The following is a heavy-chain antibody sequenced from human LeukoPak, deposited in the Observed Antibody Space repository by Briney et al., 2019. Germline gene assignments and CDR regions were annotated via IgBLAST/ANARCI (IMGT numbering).Heavy chain of an antibody. J-gene: IGHJ4*02. D-gene: IGHD2-2*01. V-gene: IGHV1-8*02. CDR2: MNPNSGNT. Sequence: ASVKVSCKASGGTFSSYAITWVRQAPGQGLEWMGWMNPNSGNTGYAQKFQGRVTMTRNTSISTAYMELSSLRSEDTAVYYCARVKKRCSSTSCYPDYWGQGTLVTVSS. CDR3: ARVKKRCSSTSCYPDY. CDR1: GGTFSSYA.